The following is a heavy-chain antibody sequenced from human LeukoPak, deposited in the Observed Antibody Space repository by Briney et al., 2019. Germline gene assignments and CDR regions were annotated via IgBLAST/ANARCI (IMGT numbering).Heavy chain of an antibody. V-gene: IGHV1-69*04. CDR3: ARDLVSSTDDY. J-gene: IGHJ4*02. Sequence: SVKVSCKTSGDTFSSYAIDWVRQAPGPGLEWMGRIVTTLGIANYAQKFQGRVTITADKSTSTDYMDLSSLRSEDTAVYYCARDLVSSTDDYWGQGTLVTVSS. D-gene: IGHD2/OR15-2a*01. CDR1: GDTFSSYA. CDR2: IVTTLGIA.